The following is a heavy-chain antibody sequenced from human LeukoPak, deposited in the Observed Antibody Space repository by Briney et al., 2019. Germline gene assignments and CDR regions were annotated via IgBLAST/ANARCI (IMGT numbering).Heavy chain of an antibody. CDR1: GFTFNSYW. CDR3: ARDETAFGEYFDY. V-gene: IGHV3-7*01. D-gene: IGHD3-10*01. CDR2: IKQDGSEK. J-gene: IGHJ4*02. Sequence: GGSLRLSCAASGFTFNSYWMCWVRQAPGKGLEWVANIKQDGSEKYYVDSVKGRFTISRDNAKNSLYLQMNSLRAEDTAVYYCARDETAFGEYFDYWGQGTLVTVSS.